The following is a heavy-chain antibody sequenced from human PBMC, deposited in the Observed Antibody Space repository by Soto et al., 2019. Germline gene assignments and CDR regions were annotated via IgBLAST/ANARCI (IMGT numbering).Heavy chain of an antibody. CDR3: ARGSSMFDY. Sequence: QVQLQQWGAGLLKPSETLSLTCAVYGGSFSGYYWSWIRQPPGKGLEWIGKINHSGTTNYNPSLKSRVTISEDTSKNHFSLRLSSVTAADTAVYYCARGSSMFDYWGQGTLVTVSS. CDR2: INHSGTT. J-gene: IGHJ4*02. V-gene: IGHV4-34*01. D-gene: IGHD3-10*02. CDR1: GGSFSGYY.